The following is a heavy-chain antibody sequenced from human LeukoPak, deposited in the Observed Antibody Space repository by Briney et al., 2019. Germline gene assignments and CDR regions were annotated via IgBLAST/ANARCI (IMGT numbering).Heavy chain of an antibody. J-gene: IGHJ4*02. CDR1: GFAFSSNW. D-gene: IGHD7-27*01. CDR2: TNSGGSGT. V-gene: IGHV3-74*01. Sequence: GGSLRLSCAASGFAFSSNWMHWVRQTPGKGLVWVSRTNSGGSGTSYAASVEGRFTISRDNAKNTLYLQMNSLRVKDTAVYYCATSLGPLTEYWGQGTLVTVSS. CDR3: ATSLGPLTEY.